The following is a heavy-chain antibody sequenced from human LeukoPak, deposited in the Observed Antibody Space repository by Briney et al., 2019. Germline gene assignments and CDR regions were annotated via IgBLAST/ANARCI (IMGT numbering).Heavy chain of an antibody. CDR2: ISGSGGST. V-gene: IGHV3-23*01. Sequence: GGSLRLSCAASGFTFSSYATSWVRQAPGKGLEWVSAISGSGGSTYYADSVKGRFTISRDNSKNTLYLQMNSLRAEDTAVYYCAKDLYYDFWSGDAFDIWGQGTMVTVSS. J-gene: IGHJ3*02. CDR3: AKDLYYDFWSGDAFDI. CDR1: GFTFSSYA. D-gene: IGHD3-3*01.